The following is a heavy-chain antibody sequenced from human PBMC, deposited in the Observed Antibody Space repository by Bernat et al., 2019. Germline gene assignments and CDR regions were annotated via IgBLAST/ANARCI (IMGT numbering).Heavy chain of an antibody. CDR3: AHRRWTGYSSGSHFDY. CDR2: IYWDDDK. CDR1: GFSLSTSGVG. J-gene: IGHJ4*02. V-gene: IGHV2-5*02. Sequence: QITLKESGPTLVKPTQTLTLTCTFSGFSLSTSGVGVGWIRQPPGKALEWLALIYWDDDKRYSPSLKSRLTITKDTSKNQVVLTMTNMDPVDTATYYCAHRRWTGYSSGSHFDYWGQGTLFTVSS. D-gene: IGHD6-19*01.